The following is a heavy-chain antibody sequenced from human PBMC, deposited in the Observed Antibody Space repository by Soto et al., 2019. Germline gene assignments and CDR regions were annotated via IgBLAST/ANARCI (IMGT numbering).Heavy chain of an antibody. Sequence: ASVKVSCKASGYTFTGYYMHWVRQAPGQGLEWMGWINPSSGGTNYAQKFQGRVTMTRDTSISTAYMELSRLRSDDTAVYYCARDRVDYVWGSYRYHYYYGMDVWGQGTTVTVS. CDR3: ARDRVDYVWGSYRYHYYYGMDV. CDR2: INPSSGGT. D-gene: IGHD3-16*02. J-gene: IGHJ6*02. CDR1: GYTFTGYY. V-gene: IGHV1-2*02.